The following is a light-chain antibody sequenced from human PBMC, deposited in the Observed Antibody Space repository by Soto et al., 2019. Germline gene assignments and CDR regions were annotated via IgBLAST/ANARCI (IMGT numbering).Light chain of an antibody. J-gene: IGKJ1*01. CDR1: QRISSY. CDR3: QQSNTTPYT. Sequence: DIPMTQSPSSLSASVGDRVTITCRASQRISSYLNWYQQNPGNAPKLLIFAASSLESGVPSRFSGSGSETEFTLAISSLQPSDFATYYCQQSNTTPYTFGQGTKVEVK. V-gene: IGKV1-39*01. CDR2: AAS.